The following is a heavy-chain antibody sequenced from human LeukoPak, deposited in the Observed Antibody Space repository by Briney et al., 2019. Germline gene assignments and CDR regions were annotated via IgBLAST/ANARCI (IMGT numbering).Heavy chain of an antibody. Sequence: PGGSLRLSCAASGFTLDDYGMSWVRQAPGKGLEWVSGINWNGGSTGYAGSVKGRFTISRDNAKNSLYLQMNSLRAEDTALYYCARVHSSSWGGFDYWGQGTLVTVSS. CDR3: ARVHSSSWGGFDY. V-gene: IGHV3-20*04. CDR2: INWNGGST. D-gene: IGHD6-13*01. CDR1: GFTLDDYG. J-gene: IGHJ4*02.